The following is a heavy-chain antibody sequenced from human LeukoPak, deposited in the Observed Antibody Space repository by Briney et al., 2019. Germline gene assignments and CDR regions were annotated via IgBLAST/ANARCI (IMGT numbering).Heavy chain of an antibody. D-gene: IGHD4-11*01. CDR1: GFTFSSYS. CDR3: ARARSRNYVPDY. J-gene: IGHJ4*02. CDR2: ISSSSSYI. Sequence: GGSLRLSCAASGFTFSSYSMNWVRQAPGKGLEWVSSISSSSSYIYYADSVKGRFTISRDNAKNPLYLQMNSLRAEDTAVYYCARARSRNYVPDYWGQGTLVTVSS. V-gene: IGHV3-21*01.